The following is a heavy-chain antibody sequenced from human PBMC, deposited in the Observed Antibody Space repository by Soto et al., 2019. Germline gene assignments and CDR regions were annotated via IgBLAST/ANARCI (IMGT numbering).Heavy chain of an antibody. CDR2: ISDDGNNR. V-gene: IGHV3-30*03. CDR1: GFTFRNYG. CDR3: ARAPFDY. J-gene: IGHJ4*02. Sequence: PGGSLRLSCAASGFTFRNYGMHWVRQAPGKGLEWVAVISDDGNNRYNAASVKGRFIISRDNSKNTLYLQMNSLRAEDTAVYYCARAPFDYWCRGTLVTVSS.